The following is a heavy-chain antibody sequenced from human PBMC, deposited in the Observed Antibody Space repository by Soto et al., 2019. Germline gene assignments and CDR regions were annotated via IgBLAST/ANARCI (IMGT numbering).Heavy chain of an antibody. J-gene: IGHJ4*02. V-gene: IGHV1-69*02. CDR2: INPILSMS. Sequence: QVQLVQSGAEVKRPGSSVKVSCKASGDTFAFHSLNWVRQAPGLGLEWMGRINPILSMSNYAQRFQGRVTMTADKSTSTAYMVLSSLRSEDTDIYYCSTSYGSGYRAFDYWGQGALVTVSS. CDR1: GDTFAFHS. D-gene: IGHD3-10*01. CDR3: STSYGSGYRAFDY.